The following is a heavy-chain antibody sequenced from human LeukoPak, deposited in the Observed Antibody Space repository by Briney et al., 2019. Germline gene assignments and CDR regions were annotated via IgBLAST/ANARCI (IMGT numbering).Heavy chain of an antibody. J-gene: IGHJ5*02. Sequence: SVKVSCKTSGFTFSTSAIQWVRQARGQRLEGIGLTVVGRGETKYAQDLQGRVTITTDMSTSTAYLELSGLRSEDTAVYYCAAERYDGPCCWFDPWGQGTLVTVSS. CDR2: TVVGRGET. CDR3: AAERYDGPCCWFDP. CDR1: GFTFSTSA. V-gene: IGHV1-58*02. D-gene: IGHD1-14*01.